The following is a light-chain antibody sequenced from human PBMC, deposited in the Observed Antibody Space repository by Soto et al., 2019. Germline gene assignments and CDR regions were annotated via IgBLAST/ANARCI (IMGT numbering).Light chain of an antibody. J-gene: IGLJ2*01. CDR1: SSNIGSNT. V-gene: IGLV1-44*01. Sequence: QSVLTQPPSASGTPWQRVTISCSGSSSNIGSNTVNWYQQLPGTAPKLLIYSNNQRPSGVPDRFSGSKSGTSASLAISGLQSEDEADYYCAAWDDSLNGVVFGGGTEVTVL. CDR3: AAWDDSLNGVV. CDR2: SNN.